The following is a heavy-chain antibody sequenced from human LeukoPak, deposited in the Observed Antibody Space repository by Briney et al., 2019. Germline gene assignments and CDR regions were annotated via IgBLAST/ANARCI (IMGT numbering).Heavy chain of an antibody. CDR1: GFTFSSYS. CDR3: ARVFGAGYSDY. V-gene: IGHV3-7*01. D-gene: IGHD4/OR15-4a*01. Sequence: GGSLRLSCAASGFTFSSYSMNWVRQAPGKGLEWVASIKQDGSEKYYVDSVKGRVTISRDNAKNSLYLQMNSLRAEDTAVYYCARVFGAGYSDYWGQGTLVTVSS. J-gene: IGHJ4*02. CDR2: IKQDGSEK.